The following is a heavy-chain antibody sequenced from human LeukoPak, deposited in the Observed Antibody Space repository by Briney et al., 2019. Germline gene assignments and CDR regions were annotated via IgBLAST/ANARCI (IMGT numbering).Heavy chain of an antibody. CDR3: TTDRMYSLPGC. J-gene: IGHJ4*02. D-gene: IGHD6-13*01. CDR2: IESNPDGGRA. V-gene: IGHV3-15*04. CDR1: GLTFSNAW. Sequence: PGGSLRLSCTASGLTFSNAWMTWVRQAPGKGLEWVGRIESNPDGGRADYAAPVQGRFTISRDDSKNTLYLEMNGLQTEDTGFYYCTTDRMYSLPGCWGQGTLVTVSS.